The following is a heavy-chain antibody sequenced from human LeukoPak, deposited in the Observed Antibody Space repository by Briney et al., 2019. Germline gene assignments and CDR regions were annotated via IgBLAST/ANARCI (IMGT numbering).Heavy chain of an antibody. V-gene: IGHV3-49*03. J-gene: IGHJ4*02. CDR1: GFTFGDYA. CDR2: IRSKAYGGTT. Sequence: GGSLRLSCTASGFTFGDYAMSWFRQAPGKGLAWVGFIRSKAYGGTTEYAASVKGRFTISRDDSKSTAYLQMNSLKTEDTAVYYCTRDHTRRAADDWVDYWGQGTLVTVSS. D-gene: IGHD6-6*01. CDR3: TRDHTRRAADDWVDY.